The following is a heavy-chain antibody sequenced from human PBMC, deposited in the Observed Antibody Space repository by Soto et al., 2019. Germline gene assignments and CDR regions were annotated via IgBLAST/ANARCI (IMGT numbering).Heavy chain of an antibody. CDR3: SRELYYYDSSGYYCYLDY. Sequence: SETLSLTCAISGDSVSSNSAAWNWIRQSPSGGLEWLGRKYYRSKWYNDYAVSVKSRITINPDTSKNQYSLQLKSLTPEDTAVYDYSRELYYYDSSGYYCYLDYWGQGTLVTVSS. D-gene: IGHD3-22*01. CDR2: KYYRSKWYN. CDR1: GDSVSSNSAA. J-gene: IGHJ4*02. V-gene: IGHV6-1*01.